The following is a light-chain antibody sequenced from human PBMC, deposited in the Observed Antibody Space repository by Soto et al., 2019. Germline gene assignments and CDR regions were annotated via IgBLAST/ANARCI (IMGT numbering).Light chain of an antibody. CDR3: QVWDTSSDHVV. CDR1: NIGSKR. J-gene: IGLJ3*02. CDR2: DDS. Sequence: SYELTQPPSVSVAPGQTARMTCGGNNIGSKRVHWYQQKPGQAPVLLVYDDSDRPSGIPERFSGSNSGNTATLTISRVEAGDEADYYCQVWDTSSDHVVFGGGTKLTVL. V-gene: IGLV3-21*02.